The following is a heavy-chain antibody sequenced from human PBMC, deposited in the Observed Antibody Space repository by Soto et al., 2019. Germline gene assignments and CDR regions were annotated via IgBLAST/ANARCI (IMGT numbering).Heavy chain of an antibody. CDR3: ASSQKGYNWNYFDH. J-gene: IGHJ4*02. CDR2: VFYTGFT. Sequence: SETLSLTCAASGGSISGSYYYWGWLRQSPGRGPEWIGSVFYTGFTSYNPSLERRVSVSVDTSKNQFSLKVSAVTAADTAVYYCASSQKGYNWNYFDHWGQGALVTVSS. V-gene: IGHV4-39*01. CDR1: GGSISGSYYY. D-gene: IGHD1-20*01.